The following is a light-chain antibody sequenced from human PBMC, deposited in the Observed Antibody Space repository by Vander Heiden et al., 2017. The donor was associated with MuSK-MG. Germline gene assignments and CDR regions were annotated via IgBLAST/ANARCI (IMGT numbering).Light chain of an antibody. V-gene: IGKV1-33*01. Sequence: DIQMTQSPSSLSASVGDRVTITCQASQDISNYLNWYQQKPGKAPKLLIYDASNLETGVPSRFSGSGSGTDFTFTISSLHPEDLTTYYCQRYDNLPYTFGQGTRLEIK. CDR1: QDISNY. J-gene: IGKJ2*01. CDR3: QRYDNLPYT. CDR2: DAS.